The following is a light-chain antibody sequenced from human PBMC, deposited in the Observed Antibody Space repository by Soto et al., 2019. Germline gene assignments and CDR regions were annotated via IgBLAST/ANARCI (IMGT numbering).Light chain of an antibody. Sequence: EIVITQSPATLSVSPGERATLSCRASQSVSSNLAWYQQKPGQAPRLLIYGASTRATGIPARFSGSGSGTEFTLTINSLLSEDFGVYYCQQYKSWPTFGQGTKVDI. J-gene: IGKJ1*01. CDR1: QSVSSN. CDR2: GAS. CDR3: QQYKSWPT. V-gene: IGKV3-15*01.